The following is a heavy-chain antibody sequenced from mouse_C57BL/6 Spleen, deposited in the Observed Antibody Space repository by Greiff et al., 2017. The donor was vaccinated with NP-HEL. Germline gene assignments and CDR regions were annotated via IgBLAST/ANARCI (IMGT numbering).Heavy chain of an antibody. J-gene: IGHJ2*01. D-gene: IGHD3-2*02. Sequence: EVQLQQSGAELVRPGASVKLSCTASGFNIKDDYMHWVKQRPEQGLEWIGWIDPENGDTEYASKFQGKATITADTSSNTAYLQLSSLTSEDTAVYYCTTLSTAQATVLGYWGQGTTLTVSS. V-gene: IGHV14-4*01. CDR3: TTLSTAQATVLGY. CDR1: GFNIKDDY. CDR2: IDPENGDT.